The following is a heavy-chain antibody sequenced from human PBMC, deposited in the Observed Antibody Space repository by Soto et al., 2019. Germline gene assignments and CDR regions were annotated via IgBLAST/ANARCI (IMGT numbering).Heavy chain of an antibody. CDR3: ARSLSSCIGSSCYFRVDY. Sequence: SQTLSLTCDISGDSVSSNSAAWNWIRQSPSRGLEWLGRTYYRSKWYNDYAVSVKSRVTINPDTSKNQFSLQLNSLTPDDTAVYYCARSLSSCIGSSCYFRVDYWGQGTLVTVSS. CDR1: GDSVSSNSAA. D-gene: IGHD2-2*01. J-gene: IGHJ4*02. V-gene: IGHV6-1*01. CDR2: TYYRSKWYN.